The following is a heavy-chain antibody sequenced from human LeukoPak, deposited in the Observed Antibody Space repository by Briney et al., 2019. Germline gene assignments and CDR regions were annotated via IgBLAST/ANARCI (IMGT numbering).Heavy chain of an antibody. CDR3: ARDYPDKYYYYYMDV. CDR2: IYHSGNA. CDR1: GYSISSGYY. J-gene: IGHJ6*03. V-gene: IGHV4-38-2*02. Sequence: SETLSLTCTVSGYSISSGYYWGWIRQPPGKGLEWIGSIYHSGNAYYNPSLKSRVTISVDTSKNQFSLKLSSVTAADTAVYYCARDYPDKYYYYYMDVWGKGTTVTVSS.